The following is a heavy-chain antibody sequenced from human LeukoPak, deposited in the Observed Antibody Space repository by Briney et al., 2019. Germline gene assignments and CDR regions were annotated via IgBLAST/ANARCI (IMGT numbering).Heavy chain of an antibody. CDR2: ISSSSSYI. Sequence: GSLRLSCAASGFTFSSYSMNWVRRAPGKGLEWVSSISSSSSYIYYADSVKGRFTISRDNAKNSLYLQMNSLRAEDTAVYYCARGGSGCFDYWGQGSLVTVSS. V-gene: IGHV3-21*01. D-gene: IGHD6-19*01. J-gene: IGHJ4*02. CDR1: GFTFSSYS. CDR3: ARGGSGCFDY.